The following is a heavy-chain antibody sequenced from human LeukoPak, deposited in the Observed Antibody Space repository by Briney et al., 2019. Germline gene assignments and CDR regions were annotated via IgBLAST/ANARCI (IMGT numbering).Heavy chain of an antibody. J-gene: IGHJ5*02. V-gene: IGHV4-38-2*02. D-gene: IGHD4-11*01. CDR2: IYHSGST. CDR3: ARAYSNSHWFDP. CDR1: GYSISSGYY. Sequence: PSETLSLTCTVSGYSISSGYYWGWIRQPPGKGLEWIGSIYHSGSTYYNPSLKSRVTISVDTSKNQFSLKLSSVTAADTAVYYCARAYSNSHWFDPWGQGTLVTVSS.